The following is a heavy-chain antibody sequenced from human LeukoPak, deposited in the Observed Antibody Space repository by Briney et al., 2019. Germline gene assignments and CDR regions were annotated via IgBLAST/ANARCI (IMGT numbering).Heavy chain of an antibody. CDR3: ARGSGRGELRVEYFQH. D-gene: IGHD1-26*01. CDR1: GFTFSSYG. V-gene: IGHV3-33*08. Sequence: PGRSLRLSCAASGFTFSSYGMHWVRQAPGKGLEWVAVIWYDGSNKYYADSVKGRFTISRDNTKNTLYLQINSLRAEDTAVYYCARGSGRGELRVEYFQHWGQGTLVTVSS. J-gene: IGHJ1*01. CDR2: IWYDGSNK.